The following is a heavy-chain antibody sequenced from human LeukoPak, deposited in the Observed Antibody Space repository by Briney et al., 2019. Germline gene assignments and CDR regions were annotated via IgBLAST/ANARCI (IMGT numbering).Heavy chain of an antibody. D-gene: IGHD6-13*01. CDR1: GYTFTSYA. Sequence: EASVKVSCKASGYTFTSYAMNWGRQAPGQRPEWMGWINAGNGNTKYSQKFQGRVTITRDTSASTAYMELSSLTSEDTAVYYCARGPRAAADDYWGQGTLVTVSS. J-gene: IGHJ4*02. V-gene: IGHV1-3*01. CDR3: ARGPRAAADDY. CDR2: INAGNGNT.